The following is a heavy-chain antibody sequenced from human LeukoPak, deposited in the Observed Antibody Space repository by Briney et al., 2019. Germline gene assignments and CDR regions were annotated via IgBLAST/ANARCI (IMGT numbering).Heavy chain of an antibody. J-gene: IGHJ4*02. CDR3: ARGWAAAGIRARGFDY. Sequence: GGSLRLSCAASGFTCSDYSMKWVRQAPGKALEWVSSISGNSHHIYYADPVKGRFTISRDNSKNTLYLQMNSLRAEDTAVYYCARGWAAAGIRARGFDYWGQGTLVTVSS. CDR2: ISGNSHHI. V-gene: IGHV3-21*01. CDR1: GFTCSDYS. D-gene: IGHD6-13*01.